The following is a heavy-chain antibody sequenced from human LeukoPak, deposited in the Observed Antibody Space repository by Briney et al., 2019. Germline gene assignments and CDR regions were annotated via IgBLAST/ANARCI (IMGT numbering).Heavy chain of an antibody. Sequence: GESLKISCKGSGYSFTSYWIGWVRQMPGKGLEWMGIIYPGDSDTRYSPSFQGQVTISADKSTSTAYLQWSSLKASDTAMHYCARLYYGSGRDKNWFDPWGQGTLVTVSS. J-gene: IGHJ5*02. CDR3: ARLYYGSGRDKNWFDP. D-gene: IGHD3-10*01. CDR2: IYPGDSDT. CDR1: GYSFTSYW. V-gene: IGHV5-51*01.